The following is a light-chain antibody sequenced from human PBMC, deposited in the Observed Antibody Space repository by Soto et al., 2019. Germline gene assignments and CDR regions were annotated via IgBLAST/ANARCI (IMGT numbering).Light chain of an antibody. CDR1: QSVSSN. Sequence: EIVMTQSPATLSVSPGERATLSCRASQSVSSNLAWYQQQPGQGPRLLIYGASTRATGIPARFSGSGSGTAFTLTISSLQSEDFAVYYCQQYNNWPPLTFGGGTKVEIK. J-gene: IGKJ4*01. CDR3: QQYNNWPPLT. CDR2: GAS. V-gene: IGKV3-15*01.